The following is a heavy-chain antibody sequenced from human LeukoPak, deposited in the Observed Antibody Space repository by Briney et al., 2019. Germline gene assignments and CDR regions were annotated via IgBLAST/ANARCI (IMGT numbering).Heavy chain of an antibody. Sequence: ASVKVSCKVSGYTLTELSMHWVRQAPGKGLEWMGGFDPEDGETIYAQKFQGRVTMTEDTSTDTAYMELSSLRSEDTAVYYCATSNLFVVGATTYAFDIWGQGTMVTVSS. V-gene: IGHV1-24*01. CDR3: ATSNLFVVGATTYAFDI. D-gene: IGHD1-26*01. CDR1: GYTLTELS. CDR2: FDPEDGET. J-gene: IGHJ3*02.